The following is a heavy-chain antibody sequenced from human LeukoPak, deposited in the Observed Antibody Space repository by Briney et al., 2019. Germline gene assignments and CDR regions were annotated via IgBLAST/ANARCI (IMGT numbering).Heavy chain of an antibody. V-gene: IGHV3-21*01. CDR2: ISSSSSYI. J-gene: IGHJ4*02. D-gene: IGHD3-22*01. Sequence: GGSLRLSCAASGFTFSSYSMNWVRQAPGKGLEGVSSISSSSSYIYYADSVKGRFTISRDNAKNSLYLQMNSLRAEDTAVYYCARGVTYYYDSSGPDPFDYWGQGTLVTVSS. CDR1: GFTFSSYS. CDR3: ARGVTYYYDSSGPDPFDY.